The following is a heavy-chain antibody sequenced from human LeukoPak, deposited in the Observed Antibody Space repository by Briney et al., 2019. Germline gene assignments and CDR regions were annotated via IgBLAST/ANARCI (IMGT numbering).Heavy chain of an antibody. V-gene: IGHV4-38-2*02. J-gene: IGHJ5*02. CDR3: ARETIAAAALKGGNWFDP. CDR2: IHYSGST. D-gene: IGHD6-13*01. CDR1: GYSISSAYY. Sequence: SETLSLTCSVSGYSISSAYYWGWIRQPPGKGLEWIATIHYSGSTYYNPSLKSRVTISLDTSKNQFSLKLNSVAAADTAVYYCARETIAAAALKGGNWFDPWGQGTLVTVSS.